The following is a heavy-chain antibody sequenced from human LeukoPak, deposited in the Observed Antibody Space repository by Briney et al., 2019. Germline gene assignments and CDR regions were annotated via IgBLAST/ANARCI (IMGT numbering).Heavy chain of an antibody. CDR3: TRYNNDHFDY. CDR1: GFTFGGYG. D-gene: IGHD1-14*01. CDR2: IAYDGSRA. Sequence: PGRSLRLSCAGSGFTFGGYGMHWFRQTPGKGLEWVAVIAYDGSRAFYADSVKGRFTISRDNSKNTMSVQMDDLRAEDTAVYYCTRYNNDHFDYWGQGTLVIVSS. V-gene: IGHV3-33*01. J-gene: IGHJ4*02.